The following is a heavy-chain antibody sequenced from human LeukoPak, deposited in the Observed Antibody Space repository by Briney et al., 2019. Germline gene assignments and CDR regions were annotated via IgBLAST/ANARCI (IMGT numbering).Heavy chain of an antibody. Sequence: GGSLRLSCAASGFTFSSYAMNWVRQAPGKGLEWVSAISGSGGSTYYADSVKGRFTISRDNSKNTLYLQMNSLRAEDTAVYYCAKASGGFGESMDYWGQGTLVTVSS. CDR1: GFTFSSYA. J-gene: IGHJ4*02. CDR2: ISGSGGST. V-gene: IGHV3-23*01. CDR3: AKASGGFGESMDY. D-gene: IGHD3-10*01.